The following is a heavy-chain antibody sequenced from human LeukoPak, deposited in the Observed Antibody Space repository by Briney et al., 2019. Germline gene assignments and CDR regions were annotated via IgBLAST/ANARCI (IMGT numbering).Heavy chain of an antibody. D-gene: IGHD6-13*01. CDR2: IYYSGST. CDR1: GGSISSGGYY. Sequence: SQTLSLTCTVSGGSISSGGYYWSWIRQHPGKGLEWIGYIYYSGSTYYNPSLKSRVTISVDTSKNQFSLQLNSVTPEDTAVYYCARDKIAAAGSFLFASQSEIYYYGMDVWGQGTTVTVSS. CDR3: ARDKIAAAGSFLFASQSEIYYYGMDV. V-gene: IGHV4-31*03. J-gene: IGHJ6*02.